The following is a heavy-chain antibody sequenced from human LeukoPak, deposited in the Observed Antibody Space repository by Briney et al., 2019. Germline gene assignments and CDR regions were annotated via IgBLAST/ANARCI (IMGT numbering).Heavy chain of an antibody. CDR2: ISYDGSNK. CDR1: GFTFSSNW. Sequence: PGGSLRLSCAASGFTFSSNWMNWVRQAPGKGLEWVAVISYDGSNKYYADSVKGRFTISRDNSKNTLYLQMNSLRAEDTAVYYCARDSTCYDFWSGYFDYWGQGTLVTVSS. CDR3: ARDSTCYDFWSGYFDY. J-gene: IGHJ4*02. D-gene: IGHD3-3*01. V-gene: IGHV3-30-3*01.